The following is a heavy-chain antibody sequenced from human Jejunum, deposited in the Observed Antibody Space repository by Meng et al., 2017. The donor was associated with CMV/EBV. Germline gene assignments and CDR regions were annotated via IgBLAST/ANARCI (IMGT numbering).Heavy chain of an antibody. CDR2: ISFDGSSK. J-gene: IGHJ6*02. D-gene: IGHD3-3*01. CDR1: TFSSYA. Sequence: TFSSYALHWVRQAPGRMLEWVAIISFDGSSKYYADSMRGRFTISRDNSNNTLYLQMNSLRGEDAAVYYCARVRSTSFGVIIYALDVWGQGTTVTVSS. CDR3: ARVRSTSFGVIIYALDV. V-gene: IGHV3-30-3*01.